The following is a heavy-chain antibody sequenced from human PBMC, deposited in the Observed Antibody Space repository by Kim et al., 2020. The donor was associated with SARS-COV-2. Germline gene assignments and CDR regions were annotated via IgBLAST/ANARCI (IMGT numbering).Heavy chain of an antibody. CDR1: GYTFTSYW. CDR2: IFPGDSDT. D-gene: IGHD3-10*01. V-gene: IGHV5-51*01. Sequence: GESLKISCKASGYTFTSYWIGWVRQMPGKRLESMGIIFPGDSDTRYSPSIQGQVTISVDKPINTAFLQWNSLEATDTAMYYCGRRNYGSGSYSFDYWGQGTLVTVSS. CDR3: GRRNYGSGSYSFDY. J-gene: IGHJ4*02.